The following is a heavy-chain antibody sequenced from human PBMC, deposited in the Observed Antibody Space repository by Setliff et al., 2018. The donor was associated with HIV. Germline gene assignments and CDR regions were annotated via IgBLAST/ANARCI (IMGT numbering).Heavy chain of an antibody. D-gene: IGHD4-17*01. CDR3: ARGSTVGTAFDY. CDR2: TRNEANSYTT. Sequence: LRLSCAASGFTFSDHYMDWVRQAPGKGLEWVGRTRNEANSYTTEYAASVKGRFTISRDDSKNSVYLQMSSLKTEDTAVYYCARGSTVGTAFDYWGQGTLVTVSS. V-gene: IGHV3-72*01. CDR1: GFTFSDHY. J-gene: IGHJ4*02.